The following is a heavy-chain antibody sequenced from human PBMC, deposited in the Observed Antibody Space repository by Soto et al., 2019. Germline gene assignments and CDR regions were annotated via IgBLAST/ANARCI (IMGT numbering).Heavy chain of an antibody. CDR1: GFTFSSYG. J-gene: IGHJ6*02. D-gene: IGHD4-17*01. CDR2: ISYDGSNK. V-gene: IGHV3-30*18. CDR3: ANYYGDYYYYYGMDV. Sequence: QVQLVESGGGVVHPGRSLRLSCAASGFTFSSYGMHWVRQAPGKGLEWVAVISYDGSNKYYADSVKGRFTIYRDNSKNTLYLQMNSLRAEDTAVYYCANYYGDYYYYYGMDVWGQGTTVTVSS.